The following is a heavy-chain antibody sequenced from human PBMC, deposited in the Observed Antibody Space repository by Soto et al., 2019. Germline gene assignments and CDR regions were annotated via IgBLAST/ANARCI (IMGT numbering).Heavy chain of an antibody. D-gene: IGHD2-15*01. J-gene: IGHJ4*02. CDR1: GGSISSGDYY. CDR2: IYSSGST. CDR3: ARGMGWWYPDY. V-gene: IGHV4-30-4*01. Sequence: QVQLQESGPGLVKPSQTLSLTCTVSGGSISSGDYYWSWIRQPPGKGREYIGYIYSSGSTYYTPSLKSRLTISVDTSKHQFALELSSVTAADPAVSYCARGMGWWYPDYWGQGTLVTVSS.